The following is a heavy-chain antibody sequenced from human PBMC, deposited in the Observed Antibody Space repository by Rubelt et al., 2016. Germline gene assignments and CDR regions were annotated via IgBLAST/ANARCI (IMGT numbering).Heavy chain of an antibody. Sequence: APGKGLEWVSVIYSGGSTYYADSVKGRFTISRDNSKNTLYLQMNSLRAEDTAVYYCAREVRIVVVPAAPDYYYYYGMDVWGQGTTVTVSS. V-gene: IGHV3-53*01. D-gene: IGHD2-2*01. CDR3: AREVRIVVVPAAPDYYYYYGMDV. CDR2: IYSGGST. J-gene: IGHJ6*02.